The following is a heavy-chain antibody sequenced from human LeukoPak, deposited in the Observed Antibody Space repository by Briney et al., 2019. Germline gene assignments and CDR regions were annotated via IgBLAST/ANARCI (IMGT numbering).Heavy chain of an antibody. V-gene: IGHV4-31*03. Sequence: PSETLSLTCTVSGGSISSGGYYWSWIRQHPGKGLEWIGYIYYSGSTYYNPSLKSRVTISVDTSKNQFSLKLSSVTAADTAVYYCARARSPSLGYCSSTSCYEWGGYYFDYWGQGTLVTVSS. J-gene: IGHJ4*02. CDR3: ARARSPSLGYCSSTSCYEWGGYYFDY. CDR1: GGSISSGGYY. CDR2: IYYSGST. D-gene: IGHD2-2*01.